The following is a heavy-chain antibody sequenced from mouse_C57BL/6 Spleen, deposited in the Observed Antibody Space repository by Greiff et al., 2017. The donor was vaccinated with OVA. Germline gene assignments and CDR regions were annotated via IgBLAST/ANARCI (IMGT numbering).Heavy chain of an antibody. CDR1: GYTFTSYW. CDR2: IDPSDSYT. D-gene: IGHD1-1*01. V-gene: IGHV1-69*01. Sequence: QVQLKQPGAELVMPGASVKLSCKASGYTFTSYWMHWVKQRPGQGLEWIGEIDPSDSYTNYNQKFKGKSTLIVDKSSSTAYMQLSSLTSEDSAVYYCARRYGSSPWYFDVWGTGTTVTVSS. J-gene: IGHJ1*03. CDR3: ARRYGSSPWYFDV.